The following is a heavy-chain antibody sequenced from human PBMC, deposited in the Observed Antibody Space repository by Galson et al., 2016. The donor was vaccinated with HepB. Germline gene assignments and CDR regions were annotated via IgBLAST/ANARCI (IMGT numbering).Heavy chain of an antibody. CDR1: GYTFTGYY. CDR3: ARVDWLKLGADY. D-gene: IGHD5-24*01. J-gene: IGHJ4*02. CDR2: INPNSGGT. Sequence: SVKVSCKASGYTFTGYYMHWVRQAPGQGLEWMGWINPNSGGTNYAQKFQGRVTMTRATSIRTTYMELSRLRSDGTAVYYCARVDWLKLGADYWGQGTLVTVSS. V-gene: IGHV1-2*02.